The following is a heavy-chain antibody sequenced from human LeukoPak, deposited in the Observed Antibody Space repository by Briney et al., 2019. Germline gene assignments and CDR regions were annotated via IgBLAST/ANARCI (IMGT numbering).Heavy chain of an antibody. Sequence: PGGSLRLSCAASGFAFKNAWMTWVRQAPGKGLEWVGRITTNSEGGTTAYAAPVRGRFTISRDDSKRTLFLQMNNVKTEDTAVYYCSEMSAYWGQGTLVTVSS. CDR3: SEMSAY. CDR1: GFAFKNAW. D-gene: IGHD5-24*01. J-gene: IGHJ4*02. CDR2: ITTNSEGGTT. V-gene: IGHV3-15*01.